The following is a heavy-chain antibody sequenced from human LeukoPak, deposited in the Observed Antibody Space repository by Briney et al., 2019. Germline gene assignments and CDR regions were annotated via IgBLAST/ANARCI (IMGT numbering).Heavy chain of an antibody. CDR3: ARDRELGS. V-gene: IGHV4-59*01. J-gene: IGHJ5*02. CDR1: GGSISSYY. D-gene: IGHD3-10*01. CDR2: IYNSVNT. Sequence: SETLSLTCTVSGGSISSYYWSWIRQPPGKGLEWIGYIYNSVNTNYNPSLKSRVTISVDTSKNQFSLKLTSVTAADTAVYYCARDRELGSWGQGTLVTVSS.